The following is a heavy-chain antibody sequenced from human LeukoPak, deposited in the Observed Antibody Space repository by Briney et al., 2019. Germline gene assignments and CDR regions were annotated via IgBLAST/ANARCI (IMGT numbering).Heavy chain of an antibody. Sequence: ASVKVSCKASGYTFTGYYMHWVRQAPGQGLEWMGWINPNSGGTNYAQKFQGRVTMTRDTSISTAYMELSRLRSDDTAVYYCARAPGYYYGSGSYYIFDHWGQGTLVTVSS. CDR2: INPNSGGT. CDR1: GYTFTGYY. V-gene: IGHV1-2*02. D-gene: IGHD3-10*01. CDR3: ARAPGYYYGSGSYYIFDH. J-gene: IGHJ4*02.